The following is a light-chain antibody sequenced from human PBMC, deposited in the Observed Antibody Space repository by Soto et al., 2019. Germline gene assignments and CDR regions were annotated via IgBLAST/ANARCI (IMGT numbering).Light chain of an antibody. V-gene: IGKV1-5*03. CDR3: QQYNSYSA. J-gene: IGKJ2*01. CDR2: KAS. CDR1: QSISSW. Sequence: DIQMTQSPSTLSASVGDRVTITCRASQSISSWLAWYQQKPGKAPKLLIYKASTLETGVPSRFSGSGSGTELTLTISSLQPDDFATYYCQQYNSYSAFSQGTKLEIK.